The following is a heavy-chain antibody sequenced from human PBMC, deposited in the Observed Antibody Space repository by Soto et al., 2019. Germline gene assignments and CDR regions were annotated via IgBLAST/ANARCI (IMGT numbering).Heavy chain of an antibody. CDR2: TSTYNGDT. D-gene: IGHD2-15*01. Sequence: QVQLVQSGAEVKKPGASVKVSCKASGYTFTTYGISWVRQAPGQGLEWMGWTSTYNGDTKYAQKFQGRVTLTSDTSTRTAYMERTSLRSDDTAVYHCAREYCSGGSCYGVDYWGQGTLVTVSS. J-gene: IGHJ4*02. V-gene: IGHV1-18*01. CDR3: AREYCSGGSCYGVDY. CDR1: GYTFTTYG.